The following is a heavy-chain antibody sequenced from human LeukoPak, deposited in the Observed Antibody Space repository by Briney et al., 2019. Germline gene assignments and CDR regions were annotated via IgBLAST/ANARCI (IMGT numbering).Heavy chain of an antibody. V-gene: IGHV3-7*01. CDR2: IKQDGDEK. Sequence: PAGSLRLSCAASGFTFSKYWMNWVRQAPGKGLEWVANIKQDGDEKKYVDSVKGRFTISRDNAKESLYLQMNSLRDEDTAVYYCARDGRGVGSPYNLFDPWGQGTLVIVSS. CDR3: ARDGRGVGSPYNLFDP. CDR1: GFTFSKYW. D-gene: IGHD3-10*01. J-gene: IGHJ5*02.